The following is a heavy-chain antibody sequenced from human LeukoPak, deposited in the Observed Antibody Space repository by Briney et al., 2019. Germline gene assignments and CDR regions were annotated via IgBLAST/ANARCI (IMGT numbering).Heavy chain of an antibody. J-gene: IGHJ3*02. CDR2: INHSGST. CDR3: AREASGI. Sequence: SETLSLTCAVYGGSFGAYYWSWIRQPPGKGLEWIGEINHSGSTNYNPSLKSRVTISVDTSKNQFSLKLSSVTAADTAVYYCAREASGIWGQGTMVTVSS. V-gene: IGHV4-34*01. CDR1: GGSFGAYY.